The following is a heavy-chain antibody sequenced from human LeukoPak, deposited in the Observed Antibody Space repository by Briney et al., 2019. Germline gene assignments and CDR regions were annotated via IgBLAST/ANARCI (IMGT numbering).Heavy chain of an antibody. CDR2: IYYDGSI. CDR1: GYSIRSSNW. D-gene: IGHD1-26*01. J-gene: IGHJ4*02. Sequence: SETLSLTCGVSGYSIRSSNWWGWIRQPPGKGLEWIGYIYYDGSIYYNPSLRSRVTMSVDTSKNQFSLRLNSVTAVDTAVYYCARDGYSGSYYFGAYFDYWGQGTLVTVSS. V-gene: IGHV4-28*03. CDR3: ARDGYSGSYYFGAYFDY.